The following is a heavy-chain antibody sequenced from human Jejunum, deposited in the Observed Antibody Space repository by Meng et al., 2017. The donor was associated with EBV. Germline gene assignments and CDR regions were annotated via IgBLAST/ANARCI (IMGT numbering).Heavy chain of an antibody. CDR3: ARNYRDY. J-gene: IGHJ4*02. CDR2: INNDGSTT. D-gene: IGHD4-11*01. CDR1: GFTFSTYW. V-gene: IGHV3-74*03. Sequence: EVHVVASGGGLVHPGGSLRLSCAASGFTFSTYWMHWVSQNPGKGLEWVSRINNDGSTTQYADSVRGRFTISRDNAKSTLYLQMNSLTAEDTAVYYCARNYRDYWGQGTLVTVSS.